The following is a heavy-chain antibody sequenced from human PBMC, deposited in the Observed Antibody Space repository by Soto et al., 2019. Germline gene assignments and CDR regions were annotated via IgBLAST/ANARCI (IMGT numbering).Heavy chain of an antibody. CDR3: TTDGDDYSNYFDYYYGMDV. J-gene: IGHJ6*02. D-gene: IGHD4-4*01. CDR1: GFTFSNAW. CDR2: IKSKTDGGTT. V-gene: IGHV3-15*07. Sequence: GGSLRLSCAASGFTFSNAWMNWVRQAPGKGLEWVGRIKSKTDGGTTDYAAPVKGRFTISRDDSKNTLYLQMNSLKTEDTAVYYCTTDGDDYSNYFDYYYGMDVWGQGTTVTVSS.